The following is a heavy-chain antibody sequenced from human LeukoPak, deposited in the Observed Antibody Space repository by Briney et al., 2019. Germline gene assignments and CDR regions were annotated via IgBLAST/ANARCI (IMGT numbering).Heavy chain of an antibody. CDR3: ARDNGNKYYFDY. CDR1: VFMFSDYF. V-gene: IGHV3-11*05. D-gene: IGHD2-8*01. Sequence: GGSLRLSCAASVFMFSDYFMSWIRQAPGKELEWISYISSNSKYTKYADSVKGRFTISRDNAKKSLYLQMNSLRAEDTAVYYCARDNGNKYYFDYWGQGTLVTVSS. CDR2: ISSNSKYT. J-gene: IGHJ4*02.